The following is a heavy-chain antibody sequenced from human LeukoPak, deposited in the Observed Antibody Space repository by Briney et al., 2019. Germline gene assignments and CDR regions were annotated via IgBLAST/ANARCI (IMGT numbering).Heavy chain of an antibody. J-gene: IGHJ4*02. V-gene: IGHV3-7*01. CDR2: IKQDGSEK. CDR3: ARDSRGYCSSTSCSPGY. CDR1: GFTFSSYW. D-gene: IGHD2-2*01. Sequence: GGSLRLSCAASGFTFSSYWMSWVRQAPGKGLEWVANIKQDGSEKYYVDSVKGRFTISRDNAKNSLYLQMNSLRAEDTAVYYCARDSRGYCSSTSCSPGYWGQGTLVTVSS.